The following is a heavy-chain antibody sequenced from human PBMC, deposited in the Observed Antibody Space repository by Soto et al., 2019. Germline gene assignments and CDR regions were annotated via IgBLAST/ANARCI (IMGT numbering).Heavy chain of an antibody. CDR1: GFTFDDYA. Sequence: GGSLRVSCAACGFTFDDYAMHGVRQAPGKGLEWVSGISWNSGSIGYADSVKGRFTISRDNAKNSLYLQMNSLRAEDTALYYSAKAEMATTLGAFDIWGQGTMVTVSS. CDR3: AKAEMATTLGAFDI. V-gene: IGHV3-9*01. CDR2: ISWNSGSI. J-gene: IGHJ3*02. D-gene: IGHD5-12*01.